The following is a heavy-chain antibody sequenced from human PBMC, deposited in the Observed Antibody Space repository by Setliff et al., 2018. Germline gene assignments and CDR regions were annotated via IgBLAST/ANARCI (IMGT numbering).Heavy chain of an antibody. J-gene: IGHJ4*02. CDR1: GFSFSSYT. Sequence: GGSLRLSCAASGFSFSSYTMNWVRQAPGKGLEWISSIGGSSNTIFYADSVKGRFTISRDNAKNSLYLQMSNLRAEDTAVYYCVRDEVNCSGSKCYSGFDSWGQGSLVTVSS. D-gene: IGHD2-15*01. V-gene: IGHV3-48*01. CDR2: IGGSSNTI. CDR3: VRDEVNCSGSKCYSGFDS.